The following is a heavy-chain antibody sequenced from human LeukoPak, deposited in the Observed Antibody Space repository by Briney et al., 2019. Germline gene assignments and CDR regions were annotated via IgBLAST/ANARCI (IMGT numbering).Heavy chain of an antibody. Sequence: GGSLRLPCAASGFTFSSYAMSWVRQAPGKGLEWVSTTSGGSTYYADSVKGRFTISRDNSKSTLYLRMNSLRAEDTAVYYCAKGDCSSTTCSGFYGMDVWGRGTTVTVSS. CDR1: GFTFSSYA. CDR3: AKGDCSSTTCSGFYGMDV. CDR2: TSGGST. J-gene: IGHJ6*04. D-gene: IGHD2-2*01. V-gene: IGHV3-23*01.